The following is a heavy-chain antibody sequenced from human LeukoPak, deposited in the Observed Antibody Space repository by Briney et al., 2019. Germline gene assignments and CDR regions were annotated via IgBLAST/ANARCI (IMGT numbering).Heavy chain of an antibody. J-gene: IGHJ4*02. CDR2: ISSSGGTI. D-gene: IGHD4-17*01. CDR3: ARGGGVYGDYLEIDY. V-gene: IGHV3-48*03. Sequence: GESLKISCTASGFTFSSYEMNWVRQAPGKGLEWVSFISSSGGTIYYTDSVKGRFSISRDNAKNSLYLQMSSLKAEDTAVYYCARGGGVYGDYLEIDYWGQGTLVTVSS. CDR1: GFTFSSYE.